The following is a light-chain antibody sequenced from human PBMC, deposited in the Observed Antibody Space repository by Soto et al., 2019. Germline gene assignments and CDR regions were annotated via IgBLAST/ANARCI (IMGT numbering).Light chain of an antibody. Sequence: DIQMSQSQSTRSASVGDRVTITCRPSQSIITWLAWYQQKPGKAPKLLIYKASGLESGVPSRFSGSGSGTDFTLTISSLQPDDFATYYCQQYNSYSPLTFGGGTKVDIK. CDR2: KAS. J-gene: IGKJ4*01. V-gene: IGKV1-5*03. CDR1: QSIITW. CDR3: QQYNSYSPLT.